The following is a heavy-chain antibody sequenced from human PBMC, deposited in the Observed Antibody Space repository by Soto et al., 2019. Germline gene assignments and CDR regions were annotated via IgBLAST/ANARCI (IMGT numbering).Heavy chain of an antibody. J-gene: IGHJ6*02. CDR1: GGTFSSYA. CDR2: IIPIFGKA. Sequence: QVQLVQSGAEVKKPGSSVKVSCKASGGTFSSYAISWVRQAPGQGLEWMGGIIPIFGKANYAQKFQGRVTITADESTSTAYMELSSLRSEDTAVYYCARVYCSGGSCYSHYYYYGMDVWGQGTTVTVSS. V-gene: IGHV1-69*01. D-gene: IGHD2-15*01. CDR3: ARVYCSGGSCYSHYYYYGMDV.